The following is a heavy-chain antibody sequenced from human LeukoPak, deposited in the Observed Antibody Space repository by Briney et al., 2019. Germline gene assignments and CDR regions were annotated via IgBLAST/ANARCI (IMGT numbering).Heavy chain of an antibody. V-gene: IGHV3-11*06. Sequence: PGGSLRLSCAASGFTFSDYYMSWIRQAPGKGLEWVSYISSSSSYTNYADSVKGRFTISRDNAKNSLYLQMNSLRAEGTAVYYCASSIAAAGRFDYWGQGTLVTVSS. D-gene: IGHD6-13*01. J-gene: IGHJ4*02. CDR1: GFTFSDYY. CDR3: ASSIAAAGRFDY. CDR2: ISSSSSYT.